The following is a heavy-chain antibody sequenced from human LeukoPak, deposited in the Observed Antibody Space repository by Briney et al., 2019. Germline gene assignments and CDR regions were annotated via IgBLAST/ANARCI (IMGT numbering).Heavy chain of an antibody. Sequence: GASVKVSCKASGGTFSSYAISWVRQAPGQGLEWMGGIIPIFGTANYAQKFQGRVTITADESTSTAYMELSSLRSEDTAVYYCARAKLNRNYYGSGSYDGMDVWGQGTTVTVSS. J-gene: IGHJ6*02. CDR3: ARAKLNRNYYGSGSYDGMDV. CDR2: IIPIFGTA. D-gene: IGHD3-10*01. CDR1: GGTFSSYA. V-gene: IGHV1-69*13.